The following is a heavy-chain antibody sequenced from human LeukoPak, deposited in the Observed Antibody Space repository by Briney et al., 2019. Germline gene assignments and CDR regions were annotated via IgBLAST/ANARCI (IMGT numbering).Heavy chain of an antibody. D-gene: IGHD2-2*01. CDR1: GGSISSGGYY. CDR3: ARARFIVVVPAAIDIDAFDI. Sequence: SETLSLSCTVSGGSISSGGYYWSWIRQHPGKGLEWIGYIYYSGSTYYNPSLKSRVTISVDTSKNQFSLKLSSVSAADTAVYYCARARFIVVVPAAIDIDAFDIWGQGTMVTVSS. J-gene: IGHJ3*02. V-gene: IGHV4-31*03. CDR2: IYYSGST.